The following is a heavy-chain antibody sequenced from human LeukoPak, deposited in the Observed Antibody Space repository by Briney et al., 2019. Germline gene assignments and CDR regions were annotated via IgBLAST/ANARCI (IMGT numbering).Heavy chain of an antibody. Sequence: GGSLRLSCAASGFTFTGYWMSWVRQAPGKGLEWVSGISGSGTSTYYADSVKGRFTISRDNSKNTLYLQMNSLRAEDTAVYYCASRNYYDSSGYYYYYFDYWGQGILVTVSS. J-gene: IGHJ4*02. CDR2: ISGSGTST. CDR3: ASRNYYDSSGYYYYYFDY. D-gene: IGHD3-22*01. V-gene: IGHV3-23*01. CDR1: GFTFTGYW.